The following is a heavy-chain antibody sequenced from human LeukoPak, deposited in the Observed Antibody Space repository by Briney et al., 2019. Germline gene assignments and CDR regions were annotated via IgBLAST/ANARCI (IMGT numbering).Heavy chain of an antibody. CDR2: IVPILGIA. J-gene: IGHJ4*02. D-gene: IGHD3-22*01. CDR3: ARIYDSSGYYSSPTMYYFDY. V-gene: IGHV1-69*04. Sequence: SVKVSCKASGGTFSSYAICWVRQAPGQGLEWMGRIVPILGIANYAQKFQGRVTITADKSTSTAYMELSSLRSEDTAVYYCARIYDSSGYYSSPTMYYFDYWGQGTLVTVSS. CDR1: GGTFSSYA.